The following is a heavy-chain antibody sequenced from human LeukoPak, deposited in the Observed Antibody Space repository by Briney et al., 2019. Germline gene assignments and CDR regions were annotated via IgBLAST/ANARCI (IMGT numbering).Heavy chain of an antibody. J-gene: IGHJ6*02. D-gene: IGHD4-11*01. CDR2: IYYSGGT. Sequence: PSETLSLTCTVSGGSISSYYWSWIRQPPGKGLEWIGYIYYSGGTNYNPSLKSRVTISVDTSKNQFSLKLSSVTAADTAVYYCARGNYGYYYYGMDVWGQGTTVTVSS. V-gene: IGHV4-59*08. CDR3: ARGNYGYYYYGMDV. CDR1: GGSISSYY.